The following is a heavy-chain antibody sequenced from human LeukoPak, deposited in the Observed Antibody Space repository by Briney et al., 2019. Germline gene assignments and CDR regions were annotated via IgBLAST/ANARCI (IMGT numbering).Heavy chain of an antibody. Sequence: PSETLSLTCTVSGGSLSSNSYYWSWIRPPPGKGLEWIGYIYFTGSTNYNPSLKSRVTISGDTSKNHFSLKVRSVTAADTAVYYCAKGGTPYYYGMDVWGQGNTGTVSS. CDR2: IYFTGST. D-gene: IGHD1-26*01. CDR3: AKGGTPYYYGMDV. CDR1: GGSLSSNSYY. J-gene: IGHJ6*02. V-gene: IGHV4-61*03.